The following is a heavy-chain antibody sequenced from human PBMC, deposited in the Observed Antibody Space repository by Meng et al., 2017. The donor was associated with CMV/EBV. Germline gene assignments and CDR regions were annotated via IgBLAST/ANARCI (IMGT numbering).Heavy chain of an antibody. CDR3: ARGESSSGWYGTNFDY. Sequence: YAFPSYDIIWVRQSTRQGLDWLGWLNPHSGNTCSAQHFPGRVTITRNTSISTAYMELRSLRSEDTAVYYCARGESSSGWYGTNFDYWGQGTLVTVSS. V-gene: IGHV1-8*01. CDR1: YAFPSYD. J-gene: IGHJ4*02. CDR2: LNPHSGNT. D-gene: IGHD6-19*01.